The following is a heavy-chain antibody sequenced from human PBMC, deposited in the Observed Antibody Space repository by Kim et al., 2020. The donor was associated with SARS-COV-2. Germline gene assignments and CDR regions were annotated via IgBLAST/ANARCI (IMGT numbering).Heavy chain of an antibody. V-gene: IGHV3-30*18. CDR3: AKGNVFLSFRKFHDGAFGC. D-gene: IGHD2-21*01. CDR1: GFTFNNFG. J-gene: IGHJ3*01. Sequence: GGSLRLSCAASGFTFNNFGMHWVRQAPGKGLEWVAVISYEGSKKHYADSVNGRFTISRDSFKNTMSLQMSGLTAEDTAKYYCAKGNVFLSFRKFHDGAFGCGGQRTMVAAS. CDR2: ISYEGSKK.